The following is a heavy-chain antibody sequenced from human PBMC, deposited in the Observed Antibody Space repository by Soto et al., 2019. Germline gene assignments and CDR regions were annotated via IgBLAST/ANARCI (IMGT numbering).Heavy chain of an antibody. CDR1: GYTFTSYD. J-gene: IGHJ6*02. V-gene: IGHV1-8*01. D-gene: IGHD1-26*01. CDR3: ARQWELSGYYYGMDV. CDR2: MSPTSGNT. Sequence: ASVKVSCKASGYTFTSYDINWVRQATGQGLEWMGWMSPTSGNTGYAQKFQGRVTMTRDTSISTAYMELSSLRSDDTAVYYCARQWELSGYYYGMDVWGQGTTVTAP.